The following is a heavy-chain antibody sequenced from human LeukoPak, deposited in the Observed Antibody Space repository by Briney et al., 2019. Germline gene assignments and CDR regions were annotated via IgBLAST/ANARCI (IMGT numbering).Heavy chain of an antibody. D-gene: IGHD3-16*01. CDR2: INHSGST. V-gene: IGHV4-34*01. J-gene: IGHJ4*02. CDR3: ARVHYIWRRYDFDY. CDR1: GGSFSGYY. Sequence: PSETLSLTCAVYGGSFSGYYWSWIRQPPGKGLEWIGEINHSGSTNYNPSLKSRVTISVDTSKNQFSLKLSSVTAADTAVYYCARVHYIWRRYDFDYWGQGTLVTVSS.